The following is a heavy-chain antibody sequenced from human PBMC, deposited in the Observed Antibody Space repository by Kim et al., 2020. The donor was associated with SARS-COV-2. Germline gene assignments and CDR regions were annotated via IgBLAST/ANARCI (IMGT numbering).Heavy chain of an antibody. CDR3: ARDHNWNYLVHYYYGMDV. D-gene: IGHD1-7*01. Sequence: KGRFTIARDNAKNSLYLQMNSLRAEDTAVYYCARDHNWNYLVHYYYGMDVWGQGTTVTVSS. J-gene: IGHJ6*02. V-gene: IGHV3-48*03.